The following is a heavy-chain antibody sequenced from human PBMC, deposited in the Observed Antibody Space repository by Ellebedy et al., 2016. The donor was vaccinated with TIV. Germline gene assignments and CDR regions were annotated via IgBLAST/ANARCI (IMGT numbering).Heavy chain of an antibody. Sequence: SVKVSXXASGYTFTSYGISWVRQAPGQGLEWIGWIVVGSGNTNYAQKFQERVTITRDMSTSTAYMELSSLRSEDTAVYYCAAAQALLPDYWGQGTLVTVSS. CDR2: IVVGSGNT. CDR1: GYTFTSYG. CDR3: AAAQALLPDY. J-gene: IGHJ4*02. V-gene: IGHV1-58*02. D-gene: IGHD2-15*01.